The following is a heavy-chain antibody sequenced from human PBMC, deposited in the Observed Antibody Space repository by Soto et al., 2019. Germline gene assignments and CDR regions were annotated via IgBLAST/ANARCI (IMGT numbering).Heavy chain of an antibody. CDR1: GGSISSYY. CDR2: IYTSGST. Sequence: LSLTCTVSGGSISSYYWSWIRQPAGKGLEWIGRIYTSGSTNYNPSLKSRVTMSVDTSKNQFSLKLSSVTAADTAVYYCARGGYSSGWYGGEYYYYYGMDVWGQGTTVTVSS. CDR3: ARGGYSSGWYGGEYYYYYGMDV. D-gene: IGHD6-19*01. V-gene: IGHV4-4*07. J-gene: IGHJ6*02.